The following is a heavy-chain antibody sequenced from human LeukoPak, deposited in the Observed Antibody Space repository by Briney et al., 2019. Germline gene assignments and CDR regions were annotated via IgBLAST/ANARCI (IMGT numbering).Heavy chain of an antibody. Sequence: SETLSLTCSVSDDSITMYYWTWIRQPPGKGLEWIGSIYHSGSTYYNPSLKSRVTISVDTSKNQFSLKLSSVTAADTAVYYCARAKGDYWGQGTLVTVSS. CDR1: DDSITMYY. CDR3: ARAKGDY. CDR2: IYHSGST. V-gene: IGHV4-38-2*02. J-gene: IGHJ4*02.